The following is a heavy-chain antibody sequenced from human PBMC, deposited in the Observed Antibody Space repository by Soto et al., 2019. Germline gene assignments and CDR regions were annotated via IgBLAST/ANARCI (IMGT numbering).Heavy chain of an antibody. J-gene: IGHJ4*02. CDR2: ISYSGST. V-gene: IGHV4-59*01. CDR3: AAWRVDSGTYSVAY. Sequence: QVQLQESGPGLVKPSETLPLTCTVSGGSISSYYCNWIRQSPGKGLEWIGYISYSGSTNYNPSLRSRVTISIDTSKTQFSLRLSSVTAADAAVYYCAAWRVDSGTYSVAYWGQGTLVTVSS. CDR1: GGSISSYY. D-gene: IGHD1-26*01.